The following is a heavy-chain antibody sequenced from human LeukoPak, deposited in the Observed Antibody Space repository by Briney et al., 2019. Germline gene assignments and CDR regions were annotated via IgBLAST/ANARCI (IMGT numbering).Heavy chain of an antibody. CDR3: ARHLEYLGIDP. Sequence: PSETLSLTCAVSGVSITSSNWWSWVRQPPGKGLEWVGETHYSGSINYNPSLKSRVTISVDKSKNQFSLKLSSVTAADTAVYYCARHLEYLGIDPWGQGTLVTVSS. D-gene: IGHD2/OR15-2a*01. J-gene: IGHJ5*02. CDR2: THYSGSI. V-gene: IGHV4-4*02. CDR1: GVSITSSNW.